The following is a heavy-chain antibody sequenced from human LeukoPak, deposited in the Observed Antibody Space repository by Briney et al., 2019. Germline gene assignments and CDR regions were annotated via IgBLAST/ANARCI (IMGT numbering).Heavy chain of an antibody. CDR1: GFTFNIHW. Sequence: GGSLRLSCAASGFTFNIHWMNWVRQAPGKGLEWLANIRPDGSEKVYVDSVRGRFTISRDNTKNSVYLQMNNLRSEDSAVYYCSGRSGFSSIYWGQGSRVTVSS. CDR3: SGRSGFSSIY. J-gene: IGHJ4*02. V-gene: IGHV3-7*01. CDR2: IRPDGSEK. D-gene: IGHD2-2*01.